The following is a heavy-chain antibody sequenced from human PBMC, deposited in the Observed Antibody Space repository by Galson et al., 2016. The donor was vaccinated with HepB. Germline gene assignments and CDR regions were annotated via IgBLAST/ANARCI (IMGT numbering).Heavy chain of an antibody. CDR3: AKKSGEALWCRDDYFGY. J-gene: IGHJ4*02. Sequence: SLRLSCAASGFIFSSYAMSWLRQAPGKGLEWVAAISGSGGTAYYADSVKGRFTISRDKSKNTLLLQMRGLTTEDTAVYYCAKKSGEALWCRDDYFGYWGQGALVTVS. D-gene: IGHD3-16*01. CDR1: GFIFSSYA. CDR2: ISGSGGTA. V-gene: IGHV3-23*01.